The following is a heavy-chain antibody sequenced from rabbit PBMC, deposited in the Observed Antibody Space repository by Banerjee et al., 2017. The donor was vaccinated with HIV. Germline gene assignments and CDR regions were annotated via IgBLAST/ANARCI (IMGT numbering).Heavy chain of an antibody. V-gene: IGHV1S45*01. CDR3: ARDLAGAIGWNFNL. J-gene: IGHJ4*01. CDR1: GFSFSNKYV. D-gene: IGHD4-1*01. CDR2: INTISGDT. Sequence: QEQLKETGGDLVKPEGSLTLTCTASGFSFSNKYVMCWVRQAPGKGLEWIACINTISGDTVYATWAKGRFTISKASWTTVTLQMTSLTAADTATYFCARDLAGAIGWNFNLWGPGTLVTVS.